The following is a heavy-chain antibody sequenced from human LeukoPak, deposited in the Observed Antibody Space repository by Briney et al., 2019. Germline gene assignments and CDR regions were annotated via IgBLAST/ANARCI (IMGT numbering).Heavy chain of an antibody. CDR1: GFTFSDYY. CDR3: ARGYSGYPTDY. D-gene: IGHD5-12*01. CDR2: ISSSSSYT. Sequence: GGSLRLSCAASGFTFSDYYMSWIRQAPGKGLVWVSYISSSSSYTNYADSVKGRFTISRDNAKNSLYLQMNSLRAEDTAMYYCARGYSGYPTDYWGQGTLVTVSS. V-gene: IGHV3-11*05. J-gene: IGHJ4*02.